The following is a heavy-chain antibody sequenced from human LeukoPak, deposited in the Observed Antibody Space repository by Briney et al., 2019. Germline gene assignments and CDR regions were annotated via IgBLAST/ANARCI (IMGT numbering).Heavy chain of an antibody. Sequence: GGSLRLSCAASGFTFSSYSMNWVRQAPGKGLEWVSSISSSSSYIYYADSVKGRFTISRDNAKNSLYLQMNSLRAEDTAVYYCARDNGRYCSGGSCSHHLAFDYWGQGTLVTVSS. CDR2: ISSSSSYI. CDR1: GFTFSSYS. V-gene: IGHV3-21*01. CDR3: ARDNGRYCSGGSCSHHLAFDY. J-gene: IGHJ4*02. D-gene: IGHD2-15*01.